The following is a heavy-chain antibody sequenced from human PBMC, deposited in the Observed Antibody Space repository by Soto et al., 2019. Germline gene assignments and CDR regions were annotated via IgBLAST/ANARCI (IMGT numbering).Heavy chain of an antibody. CDR2: ISGSTGST. CDR1: GYTFSSYD. V-gene: IGHV3-23*01. J-gene: IGHJ4*02. CDR3: AKENDD. Sequence: EVQLLESGGGLVQPGGSLRLSCAASGYTFSSYDMSWVRQAPGKGLEWVSTISGSTGSTYYADSVKGRFTISRDSSKSTLYLQLDSLRAEDTAVYYCAKENDDWGQGTLVTVSS.